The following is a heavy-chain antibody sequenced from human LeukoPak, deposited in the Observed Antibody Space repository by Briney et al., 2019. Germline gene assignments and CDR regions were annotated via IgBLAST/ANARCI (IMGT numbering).Heavy chain of an antibody. J-gene: IGHJ4*02. CDR1: GYTFTGYY. CDR3: ARGLGNSGYYVIDY. Sequence: ASVKVSCKASGYTFTGYYMHWVRQAPGQGLEWMGWINPNSGGTNYAQKFQGRVTMTRDTSISTAYMELSGMRSDVTAVYYCARGLGNSGYYVIDYWGQGTLVIVSS. CDR2: INPNSGGT. D-gene: IGHD5-12*01. V-gene: IGHV1-2*02.